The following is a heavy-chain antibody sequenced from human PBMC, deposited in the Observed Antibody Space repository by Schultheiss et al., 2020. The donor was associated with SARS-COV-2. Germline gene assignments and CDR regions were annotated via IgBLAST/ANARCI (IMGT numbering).Heavy chain of an antibody. Sequence: SETLSLTCAVSGGSISSSNWWSWIRQPAGKGLEWIGNVYHSGSTNYNPSLKSRVTISVDTSKKQFSLRLRSVTAADTAVYYCARDGSSGWYGFDYWGQGTLVTVSS. V-gene: IGHV4-4*02. CDR1: GGSISSSNW. J-gene: IGHJ4*02. CDR3: ARDGSSGWYGFDY. D-gene: IGHD6-19*01. CDR2: VYHSGST.